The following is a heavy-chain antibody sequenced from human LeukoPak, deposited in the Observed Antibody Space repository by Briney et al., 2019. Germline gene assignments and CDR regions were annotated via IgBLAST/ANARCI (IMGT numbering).Heavy chain of an antibody. V-gene: IGHV3-53*01. CDR1: GFTFSSNY. D-gene: IGHD6-6*01. Sequence: GGSLRLSCAASGFTFSSNYMSWVRQAPGKGLEWVSVIYSGGSTYYADSVKGRFTISRDNSKNTLYLQMNSLRAEDTAVYYCARDSGGIAARQDAFDIWGQGTMVTVSS. J-gene: IGHJ3*02. CDR3: ARDSGGIAARQDAFDI. CDR2: IYSGGST.